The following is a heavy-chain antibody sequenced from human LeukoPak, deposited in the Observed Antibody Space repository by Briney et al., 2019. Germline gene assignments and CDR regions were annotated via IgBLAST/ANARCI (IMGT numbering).Heavy chain of an antibody. CDR3: AREISSWYRTEGRFDP. CDR2: IKQDGSEK. CDR1: GFTFSSYW. D-gene: IGHD6-13*01. V-gene: IGHV3-7*01. J-gene: IGHJ5*02. Sequence: GGSLRLSCAASGFTFSSYWMSWVRQAPGKGLEWVASIKQDGSEKYYVDSVNGRFTISRDNAKNSLYLQINSLRAEDTAVYYCAREISSWYRTEGRFDPWGQGTLVTVSS.